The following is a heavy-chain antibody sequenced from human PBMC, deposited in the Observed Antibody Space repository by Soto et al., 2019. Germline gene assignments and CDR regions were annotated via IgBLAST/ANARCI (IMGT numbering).Heavy chain of an antibody. CDR1: GYTFTSYD. J-gene: IGHJ4*02. Sequence: QVQLVQSGAEVKKPGASVKVSCKASGYTFTSYDINWVRQATGQGLEWMGWMNPNSGNTGYAQKFQGRDTMTRNTAINTAYMELTSLTSEDTAVYYCAIVGARPPDYWGQGTLVTVSS. CDR3: AIVGARPPDY. CDR2: MNPNSGNT. D-gene: IGHD1-26*01. V-gene: IGHV1-8*02.